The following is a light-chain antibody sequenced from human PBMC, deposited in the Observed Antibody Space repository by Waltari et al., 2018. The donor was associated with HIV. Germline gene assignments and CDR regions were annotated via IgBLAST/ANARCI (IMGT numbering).Light chain of an antibody. CDR1: QTITRDF. Sequence: EIVLTQPPGTLSLSPGERASLSCRASQTITRDFLAWYQQKPGQAPRLLIYGAASRATGIPDRISGSGSGTDFTLTISRLEPEDSAVYYCQQYGRSPWTFGQGTQVQI. V-gene: IGKV3-20*01. CDR2: GAA. J-gene: IGKJ1*01. CDR3: QQYGRSPWT.